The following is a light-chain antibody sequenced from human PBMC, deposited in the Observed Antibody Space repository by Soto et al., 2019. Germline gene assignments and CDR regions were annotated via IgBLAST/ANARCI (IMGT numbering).Light chain of an antibody. CDR3: QQSYSTPIT. J-gene: IGKJ5*01. CDR2: GAS. V-gene: IGKV3-15*01. Sequence: EIVMTQSPATVSVSPGDRVTLSCRASRTVHSNVAWYQHKPGQAPRLLIYGASFRATGMPARFSGSGSGTDFTLTISSLQPEDFATYYCQQSYSTPITFGQVTRLDIK. CDR1: RTVHSN.